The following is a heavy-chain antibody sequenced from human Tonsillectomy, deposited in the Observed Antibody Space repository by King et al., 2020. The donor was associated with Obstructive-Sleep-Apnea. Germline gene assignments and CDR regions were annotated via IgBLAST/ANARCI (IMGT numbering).Heavy chain of an antibody. CDR2: IRGKADNYAT. CDR1: GFTFSGSA. D-gene: IGHD6-13*01. CDR3: ARDIAYSSSWLYY. Sequence: VQLVESGGGLVQPGGSLKLSCAASGFTFSGSALHCVRQASGKGLEWVVRIRGKADNYATAAAASMKGRFTITREDSKNTAYLQMNSLKTEDTAVYSWARDIAYSSSWLYYWGRGTLVTVST. J-gene: IGHJ4*02. V-gene: IGHV3-73*01.